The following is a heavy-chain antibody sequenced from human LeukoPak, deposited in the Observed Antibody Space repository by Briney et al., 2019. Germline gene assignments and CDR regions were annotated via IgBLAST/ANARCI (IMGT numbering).Heavy chain of an antibody. CDR2: IYYSGTT. CDR3: ARVAAKTVDY. V-gene: IGHV4-59*12. Sequence: PSETLSLTCTVSGGSISSYYWNWIRQPPGKGLEWIGYIYYSGTTYYNPSLKSRVTISVDMSKDQFSLKLSSVTAADTAVYYCARVAAKTVDYWGQGTLVTVSS. D-gene: IGHD2-15*01. J-gene: IGHJ4*02. CDR1: GGSISSYY.